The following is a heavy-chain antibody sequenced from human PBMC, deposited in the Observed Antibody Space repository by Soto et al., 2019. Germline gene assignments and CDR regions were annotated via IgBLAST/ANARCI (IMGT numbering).Heavy chain of an antibody. Sequence: SETLSLTXAVSGYSISSGYYWGWIRQPPGKGLEWIGSIYHSGSTYYNPSLKSRVTISVDTSKNQFSLKLSSVTAADTAVYYCARCVPPSYGMDVWGQGTTVTVSS. D-gene: IGHD2-2*01. V-gene: IGHV4-38-2*01. CDR2: IYHSGST. CDR3: ARCVPPSYGMDV. CDR1: GYSISSGYY. J-gene: IGHJ6*02.